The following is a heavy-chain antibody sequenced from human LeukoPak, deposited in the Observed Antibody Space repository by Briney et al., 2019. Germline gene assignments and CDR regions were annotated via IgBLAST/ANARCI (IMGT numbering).Heavy chain of an antibody. V-gene: IGHV3-23*01. D-gene: IGHD6-13*01. Sequence: GGSLRLSCAASGFTFSNYAMTWVRQAPGKGLEWVSSIRASGGSTYYADSVKGRFTISRDNSKNTLYLQMNSLRAEDTAVYYRAKYSSSWDEDYWGQGTLVTVSP. J-gene: IGHJ4*02. CDR1: GFTFSNYA. CDR2: IRASGGST. CDR3: AKYSSSWDEDY.